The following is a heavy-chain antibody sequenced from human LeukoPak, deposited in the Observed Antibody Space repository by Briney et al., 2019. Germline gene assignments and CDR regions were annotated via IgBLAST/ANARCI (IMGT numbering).Heavy chain of an antibody. D-gene: IGHD1-26*01. CDR2: ISYDGSNK. CDR1: GFTFSSYG. J-gene: IGHJ4*02. V-gene: IGHV3-30*03. CDR3: ASSRARGGSYLHGFDY. Sequence: GGSLRLSCAASGFTFSSYGMHWVRQAPGKGLEWVAVISYDGSNKYYADSVKGRFTISRDNAKNSLYLQMNSLRAEDTAVYYCASSRARGGSYLHGFDYWGQGTLVTVSS.